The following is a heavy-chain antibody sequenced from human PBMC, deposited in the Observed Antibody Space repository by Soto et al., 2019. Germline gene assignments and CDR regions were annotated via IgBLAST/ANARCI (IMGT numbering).Heavy chain of an antibody. CDR2: IIPIFGTA. J-gene: IGHJ2*01. V-gene: IGHV1-69*12. Sequence: QVQLVQSGAEVKKPGSSVTVSCKASGGTFSSYTISWVRQAPGQGLEWMGGIIPIFGTANYAQKFQGRVTITADESTSIAYMELSSLRSDDTAGYYCARGNHRWLQLWYFELWGRGTLVTVSS. D-gene: IGHD5-12*01. CDR3: ARGNHRWLQLWYFEL. CDR1: GGTFSSYT.